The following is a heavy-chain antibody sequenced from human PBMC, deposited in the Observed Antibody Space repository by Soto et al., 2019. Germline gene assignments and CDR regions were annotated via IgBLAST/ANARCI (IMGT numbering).Heavy chain of an antibody. J-gene: IGHJ5*02. D-gene: IGHD3-22*01. V-gene: IGHV4-34*01. CDR2: INHSGGI. CDR1: GGSFSGYY. Sequence: PSETLSLTCAVYGGSFSGYYWSWIRQPPGKGLEWIGEINHSGGINYNPSLKSCVTISVDTSKNQFSLEMRSLTESDTDIYYCARGKGMILAVPGAAPDKSYLSSWRQGTLVTVCS. CDR3: ARGKGMILAVPGAAPDKSYLSS.